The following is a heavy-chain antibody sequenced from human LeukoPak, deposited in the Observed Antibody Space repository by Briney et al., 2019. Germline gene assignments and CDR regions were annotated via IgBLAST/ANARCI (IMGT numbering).Heavy chain of an antibody. CDR3: AKAPPPYCSGGSCFDAFDI. Sequence: SETLSLTCTVSGSSISSDYYWGWIRQPPGKGLEWIGSIYDSGSAYYNPSLKSRVVISADPSKNQFSLKLTSVTAADTAVYYCAKAPPPYCSGGSCFDAFDIWGQGTMVTVSS. D-gene: IGHD2-15*01. CDR2: IYDSGSA. J-gene: IGHJ3*02. V-gene: IGHV4-38-2*02. CDR1: GSSISSDYY.